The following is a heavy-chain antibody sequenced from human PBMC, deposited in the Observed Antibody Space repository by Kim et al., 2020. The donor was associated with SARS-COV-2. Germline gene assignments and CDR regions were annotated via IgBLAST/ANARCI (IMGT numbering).Heavy chain of an antibody. Sequence: PSLKSRVTISVDTSKNQFSLKLSSVTAADTAVYYCARAPAGTNYYYGMDVWGQGTTVTVSS. V-gene: IGHV4-59*01. J-gene: IGHJ6*02. CDR3: ARAPAGTNYYYGMDV. D-gene: IGHD6-13*01.